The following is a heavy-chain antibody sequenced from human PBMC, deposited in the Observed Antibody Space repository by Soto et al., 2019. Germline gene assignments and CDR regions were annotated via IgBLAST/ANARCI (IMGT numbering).Heavy chain of an antibody. D-gene: IGHD3-22*01. Sequence: GGSLRLSCAASGFTFSSYAMHWVRQAPGKGLEWVAVISYDGSNKYYADSVKGRFTISRDNSKNTLYLQMNSLRAEDTTVYYCARDDLQMIVVVITQKFDYWGQGTLVTSPQ. CDR1: GFTFSSYA. CDR3: ARDDLQMIVVVITQKFDY. CDR2: ISYDGSNK. V-gene: IGHV3-30-3*01. J-gene: IGHJ4*02.